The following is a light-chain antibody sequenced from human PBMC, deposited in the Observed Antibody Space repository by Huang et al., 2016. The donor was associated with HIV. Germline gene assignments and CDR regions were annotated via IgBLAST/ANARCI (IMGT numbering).Light chain of an antibody. CDR1: QSVSTN. Sequence: EVLLTQSPATLSVSPGERATLSRRASQSVSTNLDWYQQKPGQAPRLLIYGASTRATGVPARFSGSGSGTEFTLTISSLQSEDSAVYYCQQYNSWPPLFTFGPGTKVDIK. V-gene: IGKV3-15*01. CDR2: GAS. J-gene: IGKJ3*01. CDR3: QQYNSWPPLFT.